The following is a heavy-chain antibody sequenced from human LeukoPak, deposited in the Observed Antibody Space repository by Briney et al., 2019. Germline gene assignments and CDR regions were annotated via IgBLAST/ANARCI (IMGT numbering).Heavy chain of an antibody. Sequence: GGSLRLSCAASEFTFSNYWMEWVRLAPGKGPMWVSRISTDGRFTSYADSVKGRFTISRDNAENTLYLHMSSLRAEDTALYYCARDFLHSPNCPGCWGQGTLVTVSS. D-gene: IGHD1-1*01. J-gene: IGHJ4*02. CDR3: ARDFLHSPNCPGC. CDR1: EFTFSNYW. V-gene: IGHV3-74*01. CDR2: ISTDGRFT.